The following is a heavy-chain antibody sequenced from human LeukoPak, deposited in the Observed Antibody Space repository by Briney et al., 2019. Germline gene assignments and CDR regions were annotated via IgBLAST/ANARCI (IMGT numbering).Heavy chain of an antibody. CDR1: GGSFSGYY. D-gene: IGHD3-3*01. CDR2: INHSGST. J-gene: IGHJ6*02. Sequence: TSETLSLTCAVYGGSFSGYYWSWIRQPPGEGLEWIGEINHSGSTNYNPSLKSRVTISVDTSKNQFSLKLSSVTAADTAVYYCARESFPIFGVPSGPPYGMDVWGQGTTVTVSS. V-gene: IGHV4-34*01. CDR3: ARESFPIFGVPSGPPYGMDV.